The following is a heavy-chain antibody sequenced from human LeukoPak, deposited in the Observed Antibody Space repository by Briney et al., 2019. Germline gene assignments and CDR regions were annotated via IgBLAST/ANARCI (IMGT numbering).Heavy chain of an antibody. CDR3: AKGSDYYPNWFDP. CDR1: GFRYSHYG. Sequence: PGGSLRLSCAASGFRYSHYGMNWVRQAPGKGLEWVSGITSDSRGIYYADSVKGRFTISRDNSKNTLYLQMNSLRAEDTAVYYCAKGSDYYPNWFDPWGQGTLVTVSS. J-gene: IGHJ5*02. D-gene: IGHD3-22*01. CDR2: ITSDSRGI. V-gene: IGHV3-23*01.